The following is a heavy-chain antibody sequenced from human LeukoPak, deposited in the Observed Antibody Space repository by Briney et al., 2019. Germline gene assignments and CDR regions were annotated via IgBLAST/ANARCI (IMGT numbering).Heavy chain of an antibody. CDR1: GGSISSSSYY. CDR2: IYYSGST. CDR3: ASGGLTYYSDSGSYYAFDI. Sequence: PSETLSLTCTVSGGSISSSSYYWGWIRQPPGKGLEWIGSIYYSGSTYYNPSLKSRVTISVDTSKNQFSLKLSSVTAADTAVYFCASGGLTYYSDSGSYYAFDIWGQGTMVTVSS. J-gene: IGHJ3*02. D-gene: IGHD3-10*01. V-gene: IGHV4-39*01.